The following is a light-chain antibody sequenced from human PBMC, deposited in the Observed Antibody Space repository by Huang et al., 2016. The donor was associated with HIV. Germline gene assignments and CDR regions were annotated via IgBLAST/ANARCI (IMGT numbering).Light chain of an antibody. CDR2: DAS. Sequence: EIVLTQSPATLFLSPGERATLSCRASQSVSTYLASYQQKPGQAPRLLMYDASSRAHDIQGRFSGRGSGTDFTITISSLEPEDFAIYYCQGGFTFGPGTKVDFK. CDR3: QGGFT. V-gene: IGKV3-11*01. J-gene: IGKJ3*01. CDR1: QSVSTY.